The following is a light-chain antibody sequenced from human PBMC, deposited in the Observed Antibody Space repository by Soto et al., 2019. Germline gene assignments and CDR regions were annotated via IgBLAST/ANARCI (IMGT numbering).Light chain of an antibody. CDR3: SSYTSSITPYV. Sequence: QSALSQPASVSGSPGHSITISCTGTSSDVGGYNYVSWYQQHPGKAPKLMIFEVSNRPSGVPNRFSGSKSVITASLTISGLQAEDEADYYCSSYTSSITPYVFGTGTKVTVL. V-gene: IGLV2-14*01. CDR2: EVS. CDR1: SSDVGGYNY. J-gene: IGLJ1*01.